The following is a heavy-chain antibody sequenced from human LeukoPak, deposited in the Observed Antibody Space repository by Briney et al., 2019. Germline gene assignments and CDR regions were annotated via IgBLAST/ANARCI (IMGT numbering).Heavy chain of an antibody. V-gene: IGHV3-21*01. CDR3: ARGQTPMVRGVGIDY. Sequence: GVALRLPCAASGFTFSSYSMNWVRQAPGKGLEWVLSISSSSSYIYYADSVKGRFTISRDNAKNSLYLQMNSLRAEDTAVYYCARGQTPMVRGVGIDYWGQGTLVTVSS. D-gene: IGHD3-10*01. J-gene: IGHJ4*02. CDR1: GFTFSSYS. CDR2: ISSSSSYI.